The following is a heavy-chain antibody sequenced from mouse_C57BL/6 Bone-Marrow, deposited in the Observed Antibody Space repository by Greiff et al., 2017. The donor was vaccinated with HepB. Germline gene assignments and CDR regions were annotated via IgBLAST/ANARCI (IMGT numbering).Heavy chain of an antibody. CDR1: GFSLSTFGMG. CDR3: DRPYYTWFAY. Sequence: QVQLKESGPGILQPSQTLSLTCSFSGFSLSTFGMGVGWSRQPSGKGLEWLAHIWLDDDKYYNPALTSRLTISKDTSKNQVFLKIANVDTADTATYSCDRPYYTWFAYWGQGTLVTVSA. D-gene: IGHD2-12*01. CDR2: IWLDDDK. V-gene: IGHV8-8*01. J-gene: IGHJ3*01.